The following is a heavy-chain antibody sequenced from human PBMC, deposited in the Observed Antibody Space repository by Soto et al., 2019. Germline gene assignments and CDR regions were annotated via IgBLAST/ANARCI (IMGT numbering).Heavy chain of an antibody. J-gene: IGHJ4*02. CDR3: ARDAPDYGDYTISDY. CDR2: ISAYNGNT. D-gene: IGHD4-17*01. Sequence: QVQLVQSGAEVKKPGASVQVSCKASGYTFTSYGISWVRQAPGQGLEWMGWISAYNGNTNYAQKLQGRVTMTTDTSTSTAYMELRSLRSDDTAVYYCARDAPDYGDYTISDYWGQGTLVTVSS. V-gene: IGHV1-18*01. CDR1: GYTFTSYG.